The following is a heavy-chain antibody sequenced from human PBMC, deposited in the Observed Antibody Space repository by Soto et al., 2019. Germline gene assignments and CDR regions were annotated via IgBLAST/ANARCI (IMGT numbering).Heavy chain of an antibody. Sequence: PSETLSLTCTVSGGSISSYYWSWIRQPPGKGLEWIGYIYYSGSANYNPSLKSRVTISVDTSKNQFSLKLSSVTAADTAVYYCARVWGGAFDIWGQGTMVT. D-gene: IGHD3-10*01. V-gene: IGHV4-59*01. CDR3: ARVWGGAFDI. CDR1: GGSISSYY. J-gene: IGHJ3*02. CDR2: IYYSGSA.